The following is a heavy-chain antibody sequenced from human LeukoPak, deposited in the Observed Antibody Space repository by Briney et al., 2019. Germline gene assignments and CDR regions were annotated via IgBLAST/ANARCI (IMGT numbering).Heavy chain of an antibody. V-gene: IGHV4-61*02. Sequence: SQTLSLTCTVSGGSISGGSYYWSWIRQPAGKGLEWIGRIYTSGSTNYNPSLKSRVTILVDTSKNQFSLKLSSVTAADTAVYYCARARVQLWSSDAFDIWGQGTMVTVSS. CDR1: GGSISGGSYY. D-gene: IGHD5-18*01. CDR3: ARARVQLWSSDAFDI. CDR2: IYTSGST. J-gene: IGHJ3*02.